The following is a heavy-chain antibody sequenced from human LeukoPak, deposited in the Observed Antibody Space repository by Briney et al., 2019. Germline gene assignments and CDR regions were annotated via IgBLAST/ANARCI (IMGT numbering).Heavy chain of an antibody. CDR3: AKDNYGGIFAS. J-gene: IGHJ4*02. CDR1: RLSFSPYG. V-gene: IGHV3-23*01. CDR2: ICDPVRDT. D-gene: IGHD4-17*01. Sequence: LRLSCSSSRLSFSPYGLSSPPPPPRTGLECGSHICDPVRDTWYANSVKGRVIISRDKSSDTVYLQMSSLRPEDTALYFCAKDNYGGIFASWGQGTLVTVCS.